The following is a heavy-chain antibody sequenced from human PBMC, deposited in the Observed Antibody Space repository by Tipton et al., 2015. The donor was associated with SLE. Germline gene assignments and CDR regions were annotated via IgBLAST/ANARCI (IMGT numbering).Heavy chain of an antibody. D-gene: IGHD5-24*01. V-gene: IGHV3-11*04. Sequence: SLRLSCATSGFSFSDYHMSWIRQAPRKGLEWVSYIDSSATTPYYADSVKGRFTISRDIAKNSLYLQLNSLRAEDTAVYYCATTRRDGYNPFEYWGQGTLVTVSS. CDR2: IDSSATTP. CDR1: GFSFSDYH. J-gene: IGHJ4*02. CDR3: ATTRRDGYNPFEY.